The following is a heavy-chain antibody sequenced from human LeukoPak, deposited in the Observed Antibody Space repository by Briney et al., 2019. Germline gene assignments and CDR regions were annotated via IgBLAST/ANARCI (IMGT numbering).Heavy chain of an antibody. Sequence: GGSLRLSCAASGFTFSMCFMHWVRQAPGKGLAWLSYISNSGSATYYADSVKGRFTISRDNAKNSLYLQMNSLRAEDTAVYYCARDLEDYYASGSYYAVDYWGQGTLVTVSS. CDR3: ARDLEDYYASGSYYAVDY. J-gene: IGHJ4*02. V-gene: IGHV3-48*04. CDR2: ISNSGSAT. CDR1: GFTFSMCF. D-gene: IGHD3-10*01.